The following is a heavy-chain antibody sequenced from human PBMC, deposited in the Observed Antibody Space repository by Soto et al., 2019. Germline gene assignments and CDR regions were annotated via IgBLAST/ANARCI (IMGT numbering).Heavy chain of an antibody. CDR1: GYTFTNFG. Sequence: QVPLVQSGAEVKKLGASVKVSCKASGYTFTNFGISWVRQAPGQGLEWMGWISTYNGHTTSAQQLQGRLTMTTDTSTSTASMELSSLTSEDTAVYYCARDQIAGATLGRFEYWGQGTLVTVSS. CDR2: ISTYNGHT. D-gene: IGHD1-26*01. J-gene: IGHJ4*02. V-gene: IGHV1-18*01. CDR3: ARDQIAGATLGRFEY.